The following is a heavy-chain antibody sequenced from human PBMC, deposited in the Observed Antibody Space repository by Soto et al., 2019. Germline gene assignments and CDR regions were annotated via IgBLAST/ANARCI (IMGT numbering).Heavy chain of an antibody. J-gene: IGHJ3*02. CDR1: GFTFSSYW. V-gene: IGHV3-74*01. CDR3: ARGGSRSYDAFDI. D-gene: IGHD2-2*01. Sequence: HPGGSLRLSCAASGFTFSSYWMRWVRQAPGKGLVWVSRINSDGSSTSYADSVKGRFTISRDNAKNTLYLQMNSLRAEDAAVYYCARGGSRSYDAFDIWGQGTMVTVS. CDR2: INSDGSST.